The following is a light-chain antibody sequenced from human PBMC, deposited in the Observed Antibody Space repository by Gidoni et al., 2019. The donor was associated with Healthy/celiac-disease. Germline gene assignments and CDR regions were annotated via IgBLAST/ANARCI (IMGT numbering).Light chain of an antibody. CDR2: DVS. CDR3: CSYAGSWV. J-gene: IGLJ3*02. CDR1: SSDVGGYNY. V-gene: IGLV2-11*01. Sequence: QSALTQPRSVSGSPGQSVTIACTGTSSDVGGYNYVSWYQHHPGNAPKLRIYDVSQRPSGVPDRFSGSKSGNTASLTISGLQAEDEADYYCCSYAGSWVFGGGTKLTVL.